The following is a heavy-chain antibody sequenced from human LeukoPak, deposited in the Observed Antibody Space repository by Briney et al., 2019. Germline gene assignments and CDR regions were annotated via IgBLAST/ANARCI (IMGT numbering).Heavy chain of an antibody. Sequence: PGGSLRLSCAASGFTVSSHYMSWVRQAPGKGLEWVSIIYSGGTTYYTDSVKGRFTTSRDNSKNTLYLQMNSLRAEDTAVYYCARGYDSGGYYWGQGALVTVSS. CDR1: GFTVSSHY. CDR2: IYSGGTT. D-gene: IGHD3-22*01. J-gene: IGHJ4*02. CDR3: ARGYDSGGYY. V-gene: IGHV3-66*01.